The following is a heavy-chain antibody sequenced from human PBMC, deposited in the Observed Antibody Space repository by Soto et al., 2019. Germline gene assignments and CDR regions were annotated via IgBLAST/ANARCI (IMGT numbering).Heavy chain of an antibody. CDR1: GYTFTSYY. CDR3: AIPRAGKGSFDY. J-gene: IGHJ4*02. V-gene: IGHV1-46*01. Sequence: ASVKVSCKASGYTFTSYYMHWVRQAPGQGLEWMGIINPSGGSTSYAQKFQGRVTMTRDTSTSTVYMELSSLRSEDTAVYYCAIPRAGKGSFDYWGQGTLVTVSS. CDR2: INPSGGST. D-gene: IGHD6-25*01.